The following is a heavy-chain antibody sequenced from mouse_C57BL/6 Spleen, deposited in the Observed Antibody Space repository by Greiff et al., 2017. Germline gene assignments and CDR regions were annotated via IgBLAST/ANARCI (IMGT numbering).Heavy chain of an antibody. J-gene: IGHJ3*01. CDR1: GYTFTDYY. V-gene: IGHV1-26*01. D-gene: IGHD4-1*01. CDR3: ARLNWDGLFFAY. Sequence: IQLQQSGPELVKPGASVKISCKASGYTFTDYYMNWVKQSHGKSLEWIGDINPNNGGTSYNQKFKGKATLTVDKSSSTAYMELRSLTSEDSAVYYCARLNWDGLFFAYWGQGTLVTVSA. CDR2: INPNNGGT.